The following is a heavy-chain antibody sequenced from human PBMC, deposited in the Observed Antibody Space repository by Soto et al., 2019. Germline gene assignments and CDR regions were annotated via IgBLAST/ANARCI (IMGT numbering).Heavy chain of an antibody. CDR2: IYHSGYT. Sequence: QLQLRESGSGLVKPSQTLSLTCTVSGGSISSGGYSWNWIRQAPGKGLEWIGYIYHSGYTLYNPSLKGLVTISVDKSKNHFSLNLTSVTAADTAVYYCARDQLEGNWFDPWGQGTLVTVSS. D-gene: IGHD1-1*01. V-gene: IGHV4-30-2*01. CDR1: GGSISSGGYS. J-gene: IGHJ5*02. CDR3: ARDQLEGNWFDP.